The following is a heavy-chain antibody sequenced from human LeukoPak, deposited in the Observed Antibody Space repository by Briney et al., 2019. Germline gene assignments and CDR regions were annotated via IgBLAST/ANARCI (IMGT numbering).Heavy chain of an antibody. CDR2: ISYDGTNK. Sequence: GRSLRLSCAASGFSFTSYAMHWVRQAPGKGLEWVALISYDGTNKYYADSVKGRFTISRDNSKNTLYLQMNSLRAEDTAVYYCARSPSSGSGTYFDYWGQGTLVTVSS. D-gene: IGHD3-10*01. V-gene: IGHV3-30-3*01. J-gene: IGHJ4*02. CDR3: ARSPSSGSGTYFDY. CDR1: GFSFTSYA.